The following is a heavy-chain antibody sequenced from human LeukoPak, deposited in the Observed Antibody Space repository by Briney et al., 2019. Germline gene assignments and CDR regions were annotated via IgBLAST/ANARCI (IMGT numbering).Heavy chain of an antibody. CDR3: AQTVTYYDFWSGYYPTN. J-gene: IGHJ4*02. D-gene: IGHD3-3*01. Sequence: SETLSLTCAVYGGSFSGYYWSWIRQPPGKGLEWIGYIYYSGSTNYNPSLKSRVTISVDTSKNQFSLKLSSVTAADTAVYYCAQTVTYYDFWSGYYPTNWGQGTLVTVSS. V-gene: IGHV4-59*01. CDR1: GGSFSGYY. CDR2: IYYSGST.